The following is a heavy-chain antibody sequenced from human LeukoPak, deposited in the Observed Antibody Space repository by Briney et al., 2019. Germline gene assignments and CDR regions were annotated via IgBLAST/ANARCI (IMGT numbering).Heavy chain of an antibody. Sequence: ASVRVSCKTTGYTFTGFYLHCVRQAPGQGLEWMGWIKPHTGDTKYAQRFQGRVTMTRDTSISTAYMELNNLRSDDTAVYYCARGKVGVDWYFDFWGRGNLVSVSS. CDR2: IKPHTGDT. CDR3: ARGKVGVDWYFDF. V-gene: IGHV1-2*02. J-gene: IGHJ2*01. D-gene: IGHD2-15*01. CDR1: GYTFTGFY.